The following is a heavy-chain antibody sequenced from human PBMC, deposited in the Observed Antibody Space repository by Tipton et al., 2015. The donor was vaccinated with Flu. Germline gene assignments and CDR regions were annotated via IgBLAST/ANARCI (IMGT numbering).Heavy chain of an antibody. CDR3: ARKGRYGDYATSAFDI. CDR1: NGSTNSHY. V-gene: IGHV4-59*08. J-gene: IGHJ3*02. CDR2: VYYLGTT. Sequence: TLSLTCSVSNGSTNSHYWTWIRQPPGKGLEWIGYVYYLGTTNYNPSLKSRVTMSIDTSKNQFFLKLTSVTAADTAVYYCARKGRYGDYATSAFDIWGQGTMVTVSS. D-gene: IGHD4-17*01.